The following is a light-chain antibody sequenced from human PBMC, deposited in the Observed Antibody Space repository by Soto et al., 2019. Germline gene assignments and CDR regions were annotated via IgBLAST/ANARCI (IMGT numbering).Light chain of an antibody. CDR2: EVS. V-gene: IGLV2-14*01. Sequence: QSALTQTASVSGSPGQSITISCTGTSSDVGGYNYVPWYQQHPGKAPKLMIYEVSNRPSGVSNRFSGSKSGNTASLTISGLQAEDEADYYCQSYDSSLSGSEVFGTGTKVTVL. CDR1: SSDVGGYNY. CDR3: QSYDSSLSGSEV. J-gene: IGLJ1*01.